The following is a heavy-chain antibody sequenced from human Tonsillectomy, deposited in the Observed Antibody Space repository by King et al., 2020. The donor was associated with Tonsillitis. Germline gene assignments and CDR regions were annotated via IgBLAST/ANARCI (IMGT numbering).Heavy chain of an antibody. Sequence: VQLVESGGGLVKPGGSLRLSCAASGFTFSDYYMSWIRQAPGKGLEWVSYISSSSSYTNYADSVKGRFTISRDNAKNSLYLQMNSLKAEDTAVYYCARVVGATRVDPWGQGTLVTVSS. J-gene: IGHJ5*02. CDR2: ISSSSSYT. CDR3: ARVVGATRVDP. D-gene: IGHD1-26*01. V-gene: IGHV3-11*05. CDR1: GFTFSDYY.